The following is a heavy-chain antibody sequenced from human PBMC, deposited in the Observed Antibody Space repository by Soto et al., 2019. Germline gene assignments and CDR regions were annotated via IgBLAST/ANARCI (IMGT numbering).Heavy chain of an antibody. CDR3: ASLSTVATDY. D-gene: IGHD4-4*01. CDR2: MNPNSGNT. CDR1: GYTFTGYY. V-gene: IGHV1-8*02. Sequence: ASVKVSCKASGYTFTGYYSHWVRQAPGQGLEWMGWMNPNSGNTGYAQKCQGRVTMTRNTSISTAYMELSSLRSEDTAVYYCASLSTVATDYWGQGTLVTVSS. J-gene: IGHJ4*02.